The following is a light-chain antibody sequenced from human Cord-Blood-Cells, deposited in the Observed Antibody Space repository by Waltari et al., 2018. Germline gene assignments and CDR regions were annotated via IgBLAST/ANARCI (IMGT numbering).Light chain of an antibody. CDR1: KLGDKY. CDR2: QDS. V-gene: IGLV3-1*01. CDR3: QAWDSSTVV. Sequence: SYELTQPPSVSVSPGQTASITCSGDKLGDKYACWYQHKPGQSPLLVIYQDSKRPSGIRWGFTVSNARNTATLTDSGTQAMDEADYYCQAWDSSTVVFGGGTKLTVL. J-gene: IGLJ2*01.